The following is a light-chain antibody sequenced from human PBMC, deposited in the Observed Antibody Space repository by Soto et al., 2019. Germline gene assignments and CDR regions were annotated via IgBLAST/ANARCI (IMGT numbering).Light chain of an antibody. V-gene: IGLV1-44*01. CDR3: AAWDDSLDVWV. CDR1: SSNIRSNS. J-gene: IGLJ3*02. CDR2: SYN. Sequence: QSVLTQPPSASGTPGQRVTISCSGSSSNIRSNSVTWYQQLPGTGPKLLMYSYNQRPSGVPDRFSGSKSGASASLAISGLQSEDEADYYCAAWDDSLDVWVFGGGTKSPS.